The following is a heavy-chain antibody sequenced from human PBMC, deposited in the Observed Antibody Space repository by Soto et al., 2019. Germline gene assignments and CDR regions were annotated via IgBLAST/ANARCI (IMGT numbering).Heavy chain of an antibody. CDR2: ISSSSTI. V-gene: IGHV3-48*01. CDR1: GFTFSSYS. D-gene: IGHD1-7*01. J-gene: IGHJ6*03. Sequence: GGSLRLSCPASGFTFSSYSMNWVRQAPGKGLEWVSYISSSSTIYYADSVKGRFTISRDNAKNSLYLQMNSLRAEDTAVYYCARVRVDWNYDYYYYYMDVWGKGTTVTVSS. CDR3: ARVRVDWNYDYYYYYMDV.